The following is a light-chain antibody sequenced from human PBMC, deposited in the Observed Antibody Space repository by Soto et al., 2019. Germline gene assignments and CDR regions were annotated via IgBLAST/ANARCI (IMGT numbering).Light chain of an antibody. CDR2: AAY. V-gene: IGKV1-9*01. J-gene: IGKJ4*01. Sequence: DIQLTQSPSFLAASLGDRVTITCRASQGISRYLAWYQQKPGKAPKLLIYAAYTLQSGVPSRFSGSESGTEFSLTISSLQPEDFATYYCQQVNTYPFTFGGGTKVEIK. CDR1: QGISRY. CDR3: QQVNTYPFT.